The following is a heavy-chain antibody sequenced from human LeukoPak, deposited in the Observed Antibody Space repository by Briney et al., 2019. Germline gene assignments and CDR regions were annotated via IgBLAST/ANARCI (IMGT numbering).Heavy chain of an antibody. J-gene: IGHJ4*02. CDR3: ARGGAYYYDSSGYSPIEY. CDR1: GFTFSSYA. Sequence: PGKSLRLSCAASGFTFSSYAMYWVRQAPGKGLEWVAVLSYDGSNKYYADSVKGRFTISRDNSKNTLYLQMNGLRAEDTAVYYCARGGAYYYDSSGYSPIEYWGQGTLVTVSS. D-gene: IGHD3-22*01. CDR2: LSYDGSNK. V-gene: IGHV3-30-3*01.